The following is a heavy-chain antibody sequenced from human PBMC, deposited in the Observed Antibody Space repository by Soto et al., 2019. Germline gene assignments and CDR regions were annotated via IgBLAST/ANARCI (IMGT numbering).Heavy chain of an antibody. Sequence: SETLSLTCTVSGGSISSYYWSWIRQPLGKGLEWIGYISYTGSTNYNPSLKSRVTISVDTSKNQFSLKLSSVTAADTAVYYCARAAYNIDYWGQGTLVTVSS. CDR3: ARAAYNIDY. J-gene: IGHJ4*02. V-gene: IGHV4-59*01. CDR1: GGSISSYY. D-gene: IGHD1-1*01. CDR2: ISYTGST.